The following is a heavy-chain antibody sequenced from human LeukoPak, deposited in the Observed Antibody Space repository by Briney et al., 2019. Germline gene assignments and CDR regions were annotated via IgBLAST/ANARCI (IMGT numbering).Heavy chain of an antibody. CDR2: IYYSGST. CDR1: GGSISSYY. CDR3: ARVSGYSYGYFDY. J-gene: IGHJ4*02. V-gene: IGHV4-59*01. Sequence: SETPSLTCTVSGGSISSYYWSWIRQPPGKGLEWIGYIYYSGSTNYNPSLKSRVTISVDTSKNQFSLKLSSVTAADTAVYYCARVSGYSYGYFDYWGQGTLVTVSS. D-gene: IGHD5-18*01.